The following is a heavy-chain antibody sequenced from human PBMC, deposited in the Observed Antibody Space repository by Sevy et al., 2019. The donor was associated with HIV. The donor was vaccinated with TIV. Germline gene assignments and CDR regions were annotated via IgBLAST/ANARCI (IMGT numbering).Heavy chain of an antibody. V-gene: IGHV4-31*03. D-gene: IGHD3-3*01. J-gene: IGHJ5*02. CDR1: GGSISSGGYY. CDR2: IYYSGST. Sequence: SETMSLTCTVSGGSISSGGYYWSWIRQHPGKGLEWIGYIYYSGSTYYNPSLKSRVTISVDTSKNQFSLKLSSVTAADTAVYYCASSEEWFHWFDPWGQGTLVTVSS. CDR3: ASSEEWFHWFDP.